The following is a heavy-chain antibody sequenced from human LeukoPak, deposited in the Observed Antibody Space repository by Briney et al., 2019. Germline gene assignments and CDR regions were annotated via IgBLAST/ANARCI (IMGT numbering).Heavy chain of an antibody. D-gene: IGHD6-6*01. V-gene: IGHV1-2*02. CDR2: INPNSGGT. Sequence: GASVKVSCKASGYTFTGYYMHWVRQAPGQGLEWMGWINPNSGGTNYAQKFQGSVTMTRDTSISTAYMELSRLRSDDTAVYYCARGQRIAARREFDYWGQGTLVTVSS. CDR3: ARGQRIAARREFDY. CDR1: GYTFTGYY. J-gene: IGHJ4*02.